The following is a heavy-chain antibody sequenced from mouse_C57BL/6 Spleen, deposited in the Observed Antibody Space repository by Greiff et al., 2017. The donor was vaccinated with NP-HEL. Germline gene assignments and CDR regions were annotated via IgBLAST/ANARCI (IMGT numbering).Heavy chain of an antibody. V-gene: IGHV3-1*01. J-gene: IGHJ2*01. D-gene: IGHD3-2*02. CDR2: ISYSGST. CDR3: ARGAAQAFDY. Sequence: VQLKESGPGMVKPSQSLSLTCTVTGYSITSGYDWHWIRHFPGNKLEWMGYISYSGSTNYNPSLKSRISITHDTSKNHFFLKLNSVTTEDTATYYCARGAAQAFDYWGQGTTLTVSS. CDR1: GYSITSGYD.